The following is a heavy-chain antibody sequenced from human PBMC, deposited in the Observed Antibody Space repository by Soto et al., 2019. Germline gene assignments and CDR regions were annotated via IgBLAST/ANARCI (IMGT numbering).Heavy chain of an antibody. CDR3: AKDRTTGTTEYYYYYGMDA. V-gene: IGHV3-23*01. CDR2: ISGSGGST. J-gene: IGHJ6*02. CDR1: GVTFSSYA. Sequence: XGSLRLSCAASGVTFSSYAMSWVRQAPGKGLEWVSAISGSGGSTYYADSVKGRFTISRDNSKNTLYPQMNSLRAEDTAVYYCAKDRTTGTTEYYYYYGMDAWGQGTTVTVSS. D-gene: IGHD1-1*01.